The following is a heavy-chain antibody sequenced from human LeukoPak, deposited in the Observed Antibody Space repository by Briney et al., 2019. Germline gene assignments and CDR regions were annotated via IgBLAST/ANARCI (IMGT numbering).Heavy chain of an antibody. V-gene: IGHV3-23*01. Sequence: GGSLRLSCVASGFTFSSYAISWVRQAPGKGLEWVSAISGSGGSTYYTDSVKGRFTISRDNSKNTLYLQMNSLRAEDTAVYYCARASQARGVRNWFDPWGQGTLVTVSS. CDR1: GFTFSSYA. CDR3: ARASQARGVRNWFDP. CDR2: ISGSGGST. J-gene: IGHJ5*02. D-gene: IGHD3-10*01.